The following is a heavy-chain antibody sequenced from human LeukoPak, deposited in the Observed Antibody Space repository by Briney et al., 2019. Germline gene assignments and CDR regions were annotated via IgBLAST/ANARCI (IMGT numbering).Heavy chain of an antibody. V-gene: IGHV3-30*04. CDR1: GFTFSSYA. Sequence: GGSLRLSCAASGFTFSSYAMHWVRQAPGKGLEWVAVISYDGSNKYYADPVKGRFTISRDNSKNTLYLQMNSLRAEDTAVYYCARGSGSYHDYWGQGTLVTVSS. CDR2: ISYDGSNK. D-gene: IGHD3-10*01. CDR3: ARGSGSYHDY. J-gene: IGHJ4*02.